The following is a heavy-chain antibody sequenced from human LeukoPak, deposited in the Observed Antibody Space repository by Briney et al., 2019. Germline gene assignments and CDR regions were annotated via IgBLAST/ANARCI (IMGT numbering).Heavy chain of an antibody. CDR2: INHSGST. CDR3: ARVFSSGWYLTRLGN. D-gene: IGHD6-19*01. Sequence: SETLSLTCAVYGGSFSGYYWSWIRQPPGKGLEWIGEINHSGSTNYNPSLKSRVTISVDTSKNQFSLKLSSVTAADTAVYYCARVFSSGWYLTRLGNWGQGTLVTVSS. J-gene: IGHJ4*02. V-gene: IGHV4-34*01. CDR1: GGSFSGYY.